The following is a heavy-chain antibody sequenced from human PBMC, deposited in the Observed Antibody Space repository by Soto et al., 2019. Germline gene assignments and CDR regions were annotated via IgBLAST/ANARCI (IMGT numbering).Heavy chain of an antibody. CDR1: CGSFSSYY. Sequence: ASETLSLTCAVYCGSFSSYYWSWIRQPPGKGLEWIGEINHSGSTNYNPSLKSRVTISVDTSKNQFSLKLTSVTAADTAVYFCARLPGYCSGDSCRIDCWGQGTLVTVSS. J-gene: IGHJ4*02. V-gene: IGHV4-34*01. CDR3: ARLPGYCSGDSCRIDC. D-gene: IGHD2-15*01. CDR2: INHSGST.